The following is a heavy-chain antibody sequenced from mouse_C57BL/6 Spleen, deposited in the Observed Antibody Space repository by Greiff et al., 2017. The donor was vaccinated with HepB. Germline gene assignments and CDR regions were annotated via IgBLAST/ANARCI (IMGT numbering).Heavy chain of an antibody. CDR2: IDPSDSYT. CDR3: ARCYGYGLAY. V-gene: IGHV1-69*01. CDR1: GYTFTSYW. J-gene: IGHJ3*01. Sequence: QVQLKQPGAELVMPGASVKLSCKASGYTFTSYWMHWVKQRPGQGLEWIGEIDPSDSYTNYNQKFKGKSTLTVDKSSSTAYMQLSSLTSEDSAVYYCARCYGYGLAYWGQGTLVTVSA. D-gene: IGHD2-2*01.